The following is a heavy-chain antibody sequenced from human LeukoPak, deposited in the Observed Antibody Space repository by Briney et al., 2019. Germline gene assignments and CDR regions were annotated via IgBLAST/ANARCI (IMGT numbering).Heavy chain of an antibody. CDR2: INHSGST. D-gene: IGHD3-22*01. J-gene: IGHJ6*02. Sequence: SETLSLTCAVYGGPFSGYYWSWIRQPPGRGLEWIGEINHSGSTNYNPSLKSRVTISVDTSKNQFSLKLSSVTAADTAVYYCARGPHYYDSSGYYLPYYYYGMDVWGQGTTVTVSS. CDR3: ARGPHYYDSSGYYLPYYYYGMDV. V-gene: IGHV4-34*01. CDR1: GGPFSGYY.